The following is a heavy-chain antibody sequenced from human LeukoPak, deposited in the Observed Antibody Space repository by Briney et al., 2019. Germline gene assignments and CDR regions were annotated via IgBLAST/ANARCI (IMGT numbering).Heavy chain of an antibody. J-gene: IGHJ4*02. V-gene: IGHV4-38-2*02. Sequence: SETLSLTCTVSGGSISNYYWGWIRQPPGKGLEWIGSIYHSGSTYYNPSLKSRVTISVDTSKNQFSLKLSSVTAADTAVYYCARVGLGYCSSTSCYGRGYWGQGTLVTVSS. CDR2: IYHSGST. CDR1: GGSISNYY. CDR3: ARVGLGYCSSTSCYGRGY. D-gene: IGHD2-2*01.